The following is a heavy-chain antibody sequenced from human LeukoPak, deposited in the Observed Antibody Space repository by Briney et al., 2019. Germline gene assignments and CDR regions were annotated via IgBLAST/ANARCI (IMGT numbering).Heavy chain of an antibody. CDR2: IDPSDSYT. Sequence: GESLKISCKGSGYSFTFYWIAWVRRMPGKGLEWMGSIDPSDSYTKYSPSFQGHVTISADKSISTAYVQWSSLKASDTAMYYCARQSSSWYQDYWGQGTLVTVSS. J-gene: IGHJ4*02. CDR1: GYSFTFYW. V-gene: IGHV5-10-1*01. CDR3: ARQSSSWYQDY. D-gene: IGHD6-13*01.